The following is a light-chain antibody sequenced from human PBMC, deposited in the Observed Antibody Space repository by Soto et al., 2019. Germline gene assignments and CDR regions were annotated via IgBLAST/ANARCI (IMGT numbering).Light chain of an antibody. CDR1: RRDIGGSNY. Sequence: QSALTQPASVSGSPGQSITISCAGTRRDIGGSNYVSWYQQHPGKAPKVVIYEVSNRSSGVSNRFSGSTSGNTASLTISGLQAEDEADYFCSSFTIRSTLYVCGTETKVTVL. V-gene: IGLV2-14*01. CDR3: SSFTIRSTLYV. J-gene: IGLJ1*01. CDR2: EVS.